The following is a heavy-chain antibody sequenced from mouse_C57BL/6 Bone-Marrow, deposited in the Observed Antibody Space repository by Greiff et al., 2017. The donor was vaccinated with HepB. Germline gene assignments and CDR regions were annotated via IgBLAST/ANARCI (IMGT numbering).Heavy chain of an antibody. CDR1: GYTFTSYG. CDR2: IYPRSGNT. Sequence: QVQLQQSGAELARPGASVKLSCKASGYTFTSYGISWVKQRTGQGLEWIGEIYPRSGNTYYNEKFKGKATLTADKSSSTACMELRSLTSEDSAVYFCARTIYDGYSWYFDVWGTGTTVTVSS. J-gene: IGHJ1*03. V-gene: IGHV1-81*01. CDR3: ARTIYDGYSWYFDV. D-gene: IGHD2-3*01.